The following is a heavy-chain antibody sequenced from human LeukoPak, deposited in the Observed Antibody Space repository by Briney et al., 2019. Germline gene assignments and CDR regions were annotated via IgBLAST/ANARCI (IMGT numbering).Heavy chain of an antibody. CDR3: AREGEHCSSTSCYFDY. D-gene: IGHD2-2*01. J-gene: IGHJ4*02. Sequence: GGSRSLARAAAGFTFSSYWMSWVRQAPGKGLEWVANIKQNGSEKYYVDYEKGRFTISRDNAKNSLYLQKNSLRAEETAVYYCAREGEHCSSTSCYFDYWGQGTLVTVSS. CDR2: IKQNGSEK. V-gene: IGHV3-7*01. CDR1: GFTFSSYW.